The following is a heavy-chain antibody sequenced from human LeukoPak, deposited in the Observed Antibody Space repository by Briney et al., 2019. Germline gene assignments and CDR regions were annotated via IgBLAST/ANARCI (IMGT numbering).Heavy chain of an antibody. Sequence: SETLSLTCAVYGESFSGYYWSWIRQPPGKGLEWIGEINHSGSTNYNPSLKSRVTISVDTSKNQFSLKLSSVTAADTAVYYCARWGHSYGYYYWGQGTLVTVSS. CDR2: INHSGST. J-gene: IGHJ4*02. CDR3: ARWGHSYGYYY. V-gene: IGHV4-34*01. CDR1: GESFSGYY. D-gene: IGHD5-18*01.